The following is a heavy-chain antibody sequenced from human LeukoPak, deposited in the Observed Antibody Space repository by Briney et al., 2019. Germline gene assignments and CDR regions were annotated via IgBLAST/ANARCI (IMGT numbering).Heavy chain of an antibody. CDR3: ARREDSSGWYNVGY. J-gene: IGHJ4*02. CDR1: GYSFTNYW. V-gene: IGHV5-51*01. CDR2: IYPGDSDT. D-gene: IGHD6-19*01. Sequence: PGESLKISCKGSGYSFTNYWIAWVRQMPGKGLEWTGIIYPGDSDTRYSPSFQGQVTISADKSISTAYLQWSSLKASDTAMYYCARREDSSGWYNVGYWGQGTLVTVSS.